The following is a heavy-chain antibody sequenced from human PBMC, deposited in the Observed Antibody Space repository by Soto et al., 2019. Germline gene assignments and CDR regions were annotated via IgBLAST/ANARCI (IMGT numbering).Heavy chain of an antibody. J-gene: IGHJ5*02. V-gene: IGHV3-13*01. CDR2: IDSAGDA. D-gene: IGHD3-10*01. Sequence: EVQLVESGGGLVQPGGSLRLSCAASGFTFSRHDMHWVRRVTGKGLEWVSGIDSAGDAKYPASVKGRFTISRENAKNSLHLQMNSLRAGDTVVYYCARGGIRGVSWNWFDTWGQGTLVTVSS. CDR1: GFTFSRHD. CDR3: ARGGIRGVSWNWFDT.